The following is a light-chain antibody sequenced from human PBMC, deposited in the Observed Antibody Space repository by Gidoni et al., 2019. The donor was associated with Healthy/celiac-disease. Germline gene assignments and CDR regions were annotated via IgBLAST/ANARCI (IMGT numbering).Light chain of an antibody. CDR2: RDS. CDR1: NIGSKN. CDR3: QVWDSSTGV. V-gene: IGLV3-9*01. Sequence: SYELTQPLSVSVALGQTARITSGGNNIGSKNVHWYQQKPGQAPVLVIYRDSNRPSGIPERFSGSNSGNTATLTISRAQAGDEADYYCQVWDSSTGVFGGGTKLTV. J-gene: IGLJ2*01.